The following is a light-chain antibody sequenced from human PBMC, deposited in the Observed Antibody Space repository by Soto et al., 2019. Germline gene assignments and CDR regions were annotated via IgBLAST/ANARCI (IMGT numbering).Light chain of an antibody. CDR3: SSYTSSSTV. CDR2: DVS. J-gene: IGLJ1*01. Sequence: QSALTQPPSVSGSPGQSITISCTGNSSDVGGYNYVSWYQQHPGKAPKLMIYDVSNRPSGASNRFSGSKSGNTASLTISGLQAEDEADYYCSSYTSSSTVFGTGTKVTVL. CDR1: SSDVGGYNY. V-gene: IGLV2-14*01.